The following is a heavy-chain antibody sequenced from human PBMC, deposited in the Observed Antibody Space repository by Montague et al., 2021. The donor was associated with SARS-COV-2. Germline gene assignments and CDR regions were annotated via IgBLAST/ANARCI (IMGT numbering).Heavy chain of an antibody. J-gene: IGHJ6*02. D-gene: IGHD2-21*02. CDR1: GFTFSRYW. Sequence: SLRLSCAASGFTFSRYWMHWVRQVPGKGLLWVSRINIDGSRTTYADSVKGRFTISRDNAKNTLFLQMNGLRADDTAVYYCTRSGDGVYYDMDVWGQGTTVTVSS. V-gene: IGHV3-74*03. CDR3: TRSGDGVYYDMDV. CDR2: INIDGSRT.